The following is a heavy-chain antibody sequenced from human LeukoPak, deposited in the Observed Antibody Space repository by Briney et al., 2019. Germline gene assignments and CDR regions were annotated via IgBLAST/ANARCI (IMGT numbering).Heavy chain of an antibody. CDR1: GGSISSYY. CDR2: IFYSGST. Sequence: PSETLSLTCTVSGGSISSYYWSWIRQSPGKGLEWIGYIFYSGSTNYNPSLKSRVTISIDTSKNHFSLKLGSVTAADTAVYYCAGGFDSNPDYWGQGTLVTVSS. D-gene: IGHD3-16*01. CDR3: AGGFDSNPDY. V-gene: IGHV4-59*01. J-gene: IGHJ4*02.